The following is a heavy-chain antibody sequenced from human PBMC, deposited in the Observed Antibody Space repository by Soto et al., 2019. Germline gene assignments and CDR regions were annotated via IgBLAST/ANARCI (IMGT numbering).Heavy chain of an antibody. J-gene: IGHJ4*02. CDR2: ISISVTTI. D-gene: IGHD6-13*01. CDR3: ARTASGLTPFDY. CDR1: GFTSSNYE. Sequence: EVQLVESGGGLVQPGGSLRLSCAASGFTSSNYEMNWVRQATGKGLEWVSYISISVTTIYYADSVKRRFTISRDNAKNSLYLQMNSLRAEDTAVYYCARTASGLTPFDYWRQGTLVTCSS. V-gene: IGHV3-48*03.